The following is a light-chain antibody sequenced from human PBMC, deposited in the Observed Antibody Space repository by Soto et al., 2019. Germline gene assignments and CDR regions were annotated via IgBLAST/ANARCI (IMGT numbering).Light chain of an antibody. CDR2: DAS. CDR1: QDIHKY. V-gene: IGKV1-33*01. CDR3: QQYEHVPLT. Sequence: DIQMTQSPSSPSASVGDRVTITCQASQDIHKYLNWYQQEPGKAPKLLIYDASNLEKGVPSRFSGSGSGSHFSFTISSLQPEDSATYYCQQYEHVPLTFGGGTKVEIK. J-gene: IGKJ4*01.